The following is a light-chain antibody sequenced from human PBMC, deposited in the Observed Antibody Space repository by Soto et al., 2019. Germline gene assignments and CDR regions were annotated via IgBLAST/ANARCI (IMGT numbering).Light chain of an antibody. CDR1: QSFRGL. J-gene: IGKJ5*01. CDR3: QQRHMWHIT. Sequence: VLTQSPVTLSLSPGERATLSCRASQSFRGLLAWYQQKPGQAPRLLIYDAYNRATGIPPRFSGSGSGTDFTLTSSSLEHEDSAVYYCQQRHMWHITFGQGTRLEIK. V-gene: IGKV3-11*01. CDR2: DAY.